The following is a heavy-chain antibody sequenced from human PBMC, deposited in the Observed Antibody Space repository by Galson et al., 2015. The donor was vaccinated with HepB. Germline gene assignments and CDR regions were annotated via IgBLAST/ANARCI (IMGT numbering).Heavy chain of an antibody. Sequence: SLRLSCATSGFTFGDYTMPWFRQAPGKGLEWVGFIRTKAFGGTTEYAASVKGRFTISRDDSKSIAYLQMNSLKSEDTAVYYCARKRVGGPPGDYWGQGTLVTVSS. CDR2: IRTKAFGGTT. V-gene: IGHV3-49*03. CDR3: ARKRVGGPPGDY. J-gene: IGHJ4*02. D-gene: IGHD3-16*01. CDR1: GFTFGDYT.